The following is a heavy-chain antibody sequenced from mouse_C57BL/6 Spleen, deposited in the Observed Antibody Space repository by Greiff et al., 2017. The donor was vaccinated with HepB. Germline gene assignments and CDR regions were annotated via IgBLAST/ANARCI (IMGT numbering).Heavy chain of an antibody. CDR2: IWTGGGT. Sequence: QVQLKQSGPGLVAPSQSLSITCTVSGFSLTSYAISWVRQPPRKGLEWLGVIWTGGGTNYNSALKSRLSISKDNSKSQVFLKMNSLQTDDTARYYCATPAYYSNPYYYAMDYWGQGTSVTVSS. V-gene: IGHV2-9-1*01. J-gene: IGHJ4*01. CDR3: ATPAYYSNPYYYAMDY. D-gene: IGHD2-5*01. CDR1: GFSLTSYA.